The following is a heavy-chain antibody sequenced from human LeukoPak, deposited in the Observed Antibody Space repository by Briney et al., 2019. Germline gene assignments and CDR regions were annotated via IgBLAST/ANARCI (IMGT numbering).Heavy chain of an antibody. Sequence: GGSLRLSCAASGFTFSANWMSWVRQVPGKGLECLANIKEDGSETYYADSVKGRFTISRDNPKNLLFLQINSLRVEDTAVYYCARETPRRGETRDGYRWGQGTVVTVSS. D-gene: IGHD5-24*01. CDR2: IKEDGSET. CDR1: GFTFSANW. CDR3: ARETPRRGETRDGYR. J-gene: IGHJ4*02. V-gene: IGHV3-7*01.